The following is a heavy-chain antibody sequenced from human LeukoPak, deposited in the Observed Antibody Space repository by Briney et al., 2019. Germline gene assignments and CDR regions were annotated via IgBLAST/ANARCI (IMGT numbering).Heavy chain of an antibody. D-gene: IGHD3-10*01. CDR2: ITPSGGST. J-gene: IGHJ5*02. Sequence: PGASVKVSCKASGYTLTTYYMHWVRQAPGQGLEWMGIITPSGGSTSYAQKFQGRVTMTRDMSTSTVYMDLSSLRSEDTAVYYCARDRYASGSYYNPNNCFDPWGQGTLVTVSS. CDR3: ARDRYASGSYYNPNNCFDP. CDR1: GYTLTTYY. V-gene: IGHV1-46*01.